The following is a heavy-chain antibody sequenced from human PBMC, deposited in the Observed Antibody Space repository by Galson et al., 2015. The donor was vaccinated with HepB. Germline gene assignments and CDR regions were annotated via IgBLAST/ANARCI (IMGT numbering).Heavy chain of an antibody. D-gene: IGHD2-8*02. J-gene: IGHJ4*02. CDR3: ARVCTGGVCSVDY. CDR1: GYTFTGYY. Sequence: SVKVSCKASGYTFTGYYMHWVRQAPGQGLEWMGRINPNSGGTNYAQKFQGRITMTRDTSISTAYMELSRLRSDDTAVYYCARVCTGGVCSVDYWGQGTLVTVSS. V-gene: IGHV1-2*06. CDR2: INPNSGGT.